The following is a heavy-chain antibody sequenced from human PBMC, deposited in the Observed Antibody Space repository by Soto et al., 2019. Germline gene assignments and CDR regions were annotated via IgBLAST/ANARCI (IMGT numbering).Heavy chain of an antibody. CDR1: GYSFTSYW. CDR3: ASLLSHCSSTSCYRYGMDV. V-gene: IGHV5-10-1*01. Sequence: GESLKISCKGSGYSFTSYWISWVRQMPGKGLEWMGRIDPSDSYTNYSPSFQGHVTISADKSISTAYLRWSSLKASDTAMYYCASLLSHCSSTSCYRYGMDVWGQGTTVTVSS. CDR2: IDPSDSYT. J-gene: IGHJ6*02. D-gene: IGHD2-2*02.